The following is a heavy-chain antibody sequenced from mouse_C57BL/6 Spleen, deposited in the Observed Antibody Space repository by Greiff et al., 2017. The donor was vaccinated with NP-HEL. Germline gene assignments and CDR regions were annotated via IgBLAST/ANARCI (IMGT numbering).Heavy chain of an antibody. CDR3: ARADLLRSHYFDY. D-gene: IGHD1-1*01. CDR1: GFTFSSYA. Sequence: DVMLVESGGGLVKPGGSLKLSCAASGFTFSSYAMSWVRQTPEKRLEWVATISDGGSYTYYPDNVKGRFTISRDNAKNNLYLQMSHLKSEDTAMYYCARADLLRSHYFDYWGQGTTLTVSS. V-gene: IGHV5-4*03. CDR2: ISDGGSYT. J-gene: IGHJ2*01.